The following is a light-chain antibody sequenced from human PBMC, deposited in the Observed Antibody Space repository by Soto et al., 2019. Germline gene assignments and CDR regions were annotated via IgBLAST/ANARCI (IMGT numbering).Light chain of an antibody. V-gene: IGLV1-40*01. Sequence: QSVLTQPPSVSGAPGQRVTISCTGSSSNIGAGYDVHWYQQLPGTAPKLLIYGNSNRPSGVPDRFSGSKSGTSASLAITGLQAEEEADYYCQSYDSSLSALVFGGGTKLTVL. CDR1: SSNIGAGYD. CDR2: GNS. J-gene: IGLJ2*01. CDR3: QSYDSSLSALV.